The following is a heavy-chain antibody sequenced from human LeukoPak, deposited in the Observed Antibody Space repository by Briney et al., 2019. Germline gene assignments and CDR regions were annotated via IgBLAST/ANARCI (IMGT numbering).Heavy chain of an antibody. Sequence: PSETLSLTCAVYGGSFSGYYWSWIRQPPGKGLEWIGEINHSGSTNYNPSLKSRVTISVDTSKNQFSLKLSSVTAADTAVYYCARLKSIAARPPSYYYYYMDVWGKGTTVTVSS. V-gene: IGHV4-34*01. CDR3: ARLKSIAARPPSYYYYYMDV. CDR2: INHSGST. J-gene: IGHJ6*03. CDR1: GGSFSGYY. D-gene: IGHD6-6*01.